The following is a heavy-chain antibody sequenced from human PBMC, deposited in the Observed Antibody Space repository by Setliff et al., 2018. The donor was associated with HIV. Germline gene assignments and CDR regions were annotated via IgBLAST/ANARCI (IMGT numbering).Heavy chain of an antibody. CDR3: AKDGPHDRSGRYYSALDS. V-gene: IGHV3-30*18. CDR2: ISYDGDNE. J-gene: IGHJ4*02. CDR1: GFSFRNFG. D-gene: IGHD3-22*01. Sequence: GGSLRLSCAASGFSFRNFGMHWVRQSPGKGLEWVADISYDGDNEHYADSVKGRFTISRDNSKNTLYLQMNSLRVEDTAVYHCAKDGPHDRSGRYYSALDSWGQGTLVTVSS.